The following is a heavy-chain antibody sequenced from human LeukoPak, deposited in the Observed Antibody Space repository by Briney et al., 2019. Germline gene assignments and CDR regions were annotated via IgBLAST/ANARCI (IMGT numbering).Heavy chain of an antibody. Sequence: GGSLRLSCAASGFTFSSYAMSWVPQAPGKGLEWVSAISGSGGSTYYADSVKGRFTISRDNSKNTLYLQMNSLRAEDTAVYYCAIIDDYGDYGGYWGQGTLVTVSS. D-gene: IGHD4-17*01. CDR2: ISGSGGST. J-gene: IGHJ4*02. V-gene: IGHV3-23*01. CDR3: AIIDDYGDYGGY. CDR1: GFTFSSYA.